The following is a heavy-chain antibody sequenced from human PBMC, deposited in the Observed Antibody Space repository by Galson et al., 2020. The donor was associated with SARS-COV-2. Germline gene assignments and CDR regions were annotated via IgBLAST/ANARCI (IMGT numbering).Heavy chain of an antibody. CDR2: ISYDGSNK. D-gene: IGHD3-3*01. J-gene: IGHJ4*02. Sequence: GESLKISCAASGFTFSSYAMHWVRQAPGKGLEWVAVISYDGSNKYYADSVKGRFTISRDNSKNTLYLQMNSLRAEDTAVYYCAREDMVGILEWLLPFDYWGQGTLVTVSS. CDR1: GFTFSSYA. CDR3: AREDMVGILEWLLPFDY. V-gene: IGHV3-30*04.